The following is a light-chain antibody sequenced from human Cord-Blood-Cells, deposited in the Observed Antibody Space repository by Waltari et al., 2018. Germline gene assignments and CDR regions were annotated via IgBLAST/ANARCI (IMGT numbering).Light chain of an antibody. Sequence: EIVLTQSPATLSVSPGERATLSCRASQSVSINLAWYQQKPGQAPRLLIYGASTRATGIPARFSGSGAGTELTLTISSLQSEDFAVYDCQQYNNWPPWTFGQGTKVEIK. CDR1: QSVSIN. CDR3: QQYNNWPPWT. V-gene: IGKV3-15*01. CDR2: GAS. J-gene: IGKJ1*01.